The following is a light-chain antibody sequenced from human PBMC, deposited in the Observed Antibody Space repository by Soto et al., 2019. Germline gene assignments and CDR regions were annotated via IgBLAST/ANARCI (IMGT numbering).Light chain of an antibody. CDR3: QQRSGWTPT. V-gene: IGKV3-11*01. CDR1: QSVFSY. Sequence: EVVLTQSPATLSLSPGDGATLSCRASQSVFSYLAWYQQRPRQPPRLLIYDTSKRATGIPARFSGSGSGTDFTLTISSLEPEDFAVYFCQQRSGWTPTFGQGTKVDIK. J-gene: IGKJ2*01. CDR2: DTS.